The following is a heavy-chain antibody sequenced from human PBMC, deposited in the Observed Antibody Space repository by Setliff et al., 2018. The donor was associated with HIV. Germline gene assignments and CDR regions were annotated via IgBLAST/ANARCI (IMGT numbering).Heavy chain of an antibody. D-gene: IGHD2-15*01. Sequence: SCKASGFTFSSYAMHWVRQAPGKGLEWVAVISYDGSNKYYADSVKGRFTISRDNSKNTLYLQMNSLRAEDTAVYYCARIRGFCSGGSCYPYYYYAMDVWGQGTTVTVSS. CDR1: GFTFSSYA. CDR2: ISYDGSNK. CDR3: ARIRGFCSGGSCYPYYYYAMDV. V-gene: IGHV3-30-3*01. J-gene: IGHJ6*02.